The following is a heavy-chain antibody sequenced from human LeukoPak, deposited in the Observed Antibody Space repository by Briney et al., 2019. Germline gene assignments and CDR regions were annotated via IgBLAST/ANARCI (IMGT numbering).Heavy chain of an antibody. CDR3: ARDSGDPRANNWFDP. D-gene: IGHD4-17*01. CDR2: IYYSGST. J-gene: IGHJ5*02. V-gene: IGHV4-39*02. Sequence: SETLSLTCTVSGDSISSRSYYWGWIRQPPGKGLEWIGSIYYSGSTYYNPSLKSRVTISVNTSKNQFSLKLSSVTAADTAVYYCARDSGDPRANNWFDPWGQGSLVTVSS. CDR1: GDSISSRSYY.